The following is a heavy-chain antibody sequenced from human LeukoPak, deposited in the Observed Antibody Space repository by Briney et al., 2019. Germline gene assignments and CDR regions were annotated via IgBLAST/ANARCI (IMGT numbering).Heavy chain of an antibody. V-gene: IGHV3-48*03. CDR1: GFTLCSHE. CDR2: ISSNGRTI. CDR3: AREMVVPAATTYYYYGMDV. J-gene: IGHJ6*02. Sequence: GGCLRLSCAAPGFTLCSHEMNSVRQTPGKGLEWVSHISSNGRTIYYAESVRHRFTIPRDNAKDSLYLQMNSLRAEDTAVYYCAREMVVPAATTYYYYGMDVWGQGTTVTVSS. D-gene: IGHD2-2*01.